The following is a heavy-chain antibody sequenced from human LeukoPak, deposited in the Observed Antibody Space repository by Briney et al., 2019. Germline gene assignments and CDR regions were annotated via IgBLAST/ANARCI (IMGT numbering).Heavy chain of an antibody. J-gene: IGHJ3*02. Sequence: GGSLRLSCAASGFTFSSYEMNWVRQAPGKGLEWVSYISSSGSTVYYADSVKGRFTISRDNAKNSLYLQMNSLRAEDTAVYYCAREGRYCSGGSCTVGAFDIWGQGTMVTVSS. D-gene: IGHD2-15*01. CDR3: AREGRYCSGGSCTVGAFDI. CDR1: GFTFSSYE. V-gene: IGHV3-48*03. CDR2: ISSSGSTV.